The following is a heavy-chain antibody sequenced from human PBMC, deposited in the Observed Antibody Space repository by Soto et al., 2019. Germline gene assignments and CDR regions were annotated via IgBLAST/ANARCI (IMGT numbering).Heavy chain of an antibody. Sequence: EVQLVESGGGLVKPGGSLRLSCAASGFTFSSYSMNWVRQSPGKGLEWVSSISSSSSYIYYADSVKGRCTISRDNAKNSRYRQMNSMRAEDTAVYYCASDPPDYGDYEYAFAIWGQGTMVTVSS. V-gene: IGHV3-21*01. CDR2: ISSSSSYI. J-gene: IGHJ3*02. D-gene: IGHD4-17*01. CDR1: GFTFSSYS. CDR3: ASDPPDYGDYEYAFAI.